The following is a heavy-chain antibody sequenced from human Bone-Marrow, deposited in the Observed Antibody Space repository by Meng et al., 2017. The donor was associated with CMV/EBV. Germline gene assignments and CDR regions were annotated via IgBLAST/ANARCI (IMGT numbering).Heavy chain of an antibody. CDR2: INHSGST. CDR3: ARGRGYCSDTSCYWADY. V-gene: IGHV4-34*01. D-gene: IGHD2-2*01. CDR1: SGSFSGYY. Sequence: GSLRLSCAVYSGSFSGYYWSWIRHSPGKGLEWIGEINHSGSTNYNPSLRSRVTISVDTSKNQFSLKLTSVTTADTAVYYCARGRGYCSDTSCYWADYWGQGRLVTVSS. J-gene: IGHJ4*02.